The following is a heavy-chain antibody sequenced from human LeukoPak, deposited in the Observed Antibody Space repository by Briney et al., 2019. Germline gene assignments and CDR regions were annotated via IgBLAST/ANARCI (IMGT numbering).Heavy chain of an antibody. D-gene: IGHD3-3*01. V-gene: IGHV4-34*01. CDR1: GWTFSGYY. CDR2: INHSGST. J-gene: IGHJ6*02. Sequence: PSETLSLTCAVYGWTFSGYYWSWIRQPPGKGLEWIGEINHSGSTNYNQSLKSRVTISVDTSKNQFSQKLSCVTAAETAVYYCARAFTIFGVPRHGMDVWGQGTTVTVSS. CDR3: ARAFTIFGVPRHGMDV.